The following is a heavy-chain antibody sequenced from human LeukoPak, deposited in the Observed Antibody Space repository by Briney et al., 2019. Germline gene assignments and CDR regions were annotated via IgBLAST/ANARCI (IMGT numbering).Heavy chain of an antibody. CDR1: GFTFSDYW. CDR2: ISSDGSRV. J-gene: IGHJ5*02. V-gene: IGHV3-74*01. Sequence: GGSLTLSCAASGFTFSDYWMHWVRQAPGKGLVWVSRISSDGSRVTYADSVKGRFTISRDNAKNTLYLQMNSLRAEDTAVYYCARDTMVRGVIFFGWFDPWGQGTLVTVSS. D-gene: IGHD3-10*01. CDR3: ARDTMVRGVIFFGWFDP.